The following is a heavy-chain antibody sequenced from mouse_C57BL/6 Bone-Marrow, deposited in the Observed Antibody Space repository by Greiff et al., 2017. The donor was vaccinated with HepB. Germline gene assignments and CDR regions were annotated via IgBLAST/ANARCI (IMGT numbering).Heavy chain of an antibody. D-gene: IGHD2-4*01. CDR3: AREGIYYDYDEYFDY. V-gene: IGHV1-78*01. Sequence: QVQLQQSDAELVKPGASVKISCKVSGYTFTDHTIHWMKQRPEQGLEWIGYIYPRDGSTKYNEKFKGKATLTADKSSSTAYMQLNSLTSEDSAVYFCAREGIYYDYDEYFDYWGQGTTLTVSS. J-gene: IGHJ2*01. CDR1: GYTFTDHT. CDR2: IYPRDGST.